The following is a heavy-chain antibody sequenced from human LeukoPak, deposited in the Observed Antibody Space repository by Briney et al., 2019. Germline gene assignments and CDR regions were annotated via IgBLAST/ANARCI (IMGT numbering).Heavy chain of an antibody. D-gene: IGHD6-13*01. Sequence: GGSLRLTCAASGFTVSSNYMSWVRQAPGKGLEWVSVIYSGGSTYYADSVKGRFTISRDNSKNTLYLQMNSLRAEDTAVYYCAKAAAAQTLDAFDIWGQGTMVTVSS. CDR2: IYSGGST. CDR1: GFTVSSNY. J-gene: IGHJ3*02. V-gene: IGHV3-53*01. CDR3: AKAAAAQTLDAFDI.